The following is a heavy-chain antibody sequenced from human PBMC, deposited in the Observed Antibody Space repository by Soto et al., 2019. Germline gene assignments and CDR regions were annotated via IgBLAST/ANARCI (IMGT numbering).Heavy chain of an antibody. CDR1: GFTFSSYA. CDR3: ARRIPFGYGMDV. CDR2: ITSNGGNT. J-gene: IGHJ6*02. Sequence: PGGSQRLSCAASGFTFSSYAMHWVRQAPGKGLEYVSAITSNGGNTDYASSVKGRFTISRDNSKNTLYLQMGSLRAEDMAVYYCARRIPFGYGMDVWGQGTTVTVSS. D-gene: IGHD2-21*01. V-gene: IGHV3-64*01.